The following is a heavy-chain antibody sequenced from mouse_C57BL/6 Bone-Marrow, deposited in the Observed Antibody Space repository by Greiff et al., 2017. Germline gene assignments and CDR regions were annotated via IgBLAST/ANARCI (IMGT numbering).Heavy chain of an antibody. CDR2: IDPENGDT. CDR1: GFNIKDDY. Sequence: VQLQQSGAELVRPGASVKLSCTASGFNIKDDYMHWVKQRPEQGLEWIGWIDPENGDTEYASKFQGKATITADTSSNTAYLQLSSLTSEDTAVYYCTTYYCGSSGWGQGTTLTVSS. D-gene: IGHD1-1*01. J-gene: IGHJ2*01. CDR3: TTYYCGSSG. V-gene: IGHV14-4*01.